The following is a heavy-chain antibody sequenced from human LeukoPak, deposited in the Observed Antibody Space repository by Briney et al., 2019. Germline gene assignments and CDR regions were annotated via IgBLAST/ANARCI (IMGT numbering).Heavy chain of an antibody. CDR1: GGSISSGDYY. J-gene: IGHJ3*02. CDR2: IYYSGST. CDR3: ARDPSSAFDI. V-gene: IGHV4-30-4*01. Sequence: SETLSLTCTVSGGSISSGDYYWSWIRQPPGKGLEWIGYIYYSGSTYYNPSLKSRVTISVDTCKNQFSLKLSSVTAADTAVYYCARDPSSAFDIWGQGTMVTVSS.